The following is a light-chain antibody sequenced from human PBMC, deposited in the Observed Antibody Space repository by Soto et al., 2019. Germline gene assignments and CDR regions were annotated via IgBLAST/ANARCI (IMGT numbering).Light chain of an antibody. CDR3: SSYSTTTTLLV. Sequence: QSALTQPASVSGSPGQSITISCTGASSDVGGYDYVAWYQHHPGKAPKVLIYDVTNRPSGISSRFSGSKSANTASLTISGHQAEDEADYYCSSYSTTTTLLVSGAGTKLIVL. J-gene: IGLJ1*01. CDR2: DVT. V-gene: IGLV2-14*01. CDR1: SSDVGGYDY.